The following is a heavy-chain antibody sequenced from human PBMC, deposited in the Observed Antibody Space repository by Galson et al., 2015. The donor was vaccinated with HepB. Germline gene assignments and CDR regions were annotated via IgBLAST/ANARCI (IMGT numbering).Heavy chain of an antibody. V-gene: IGHV1-18*01. CDR3: ARGGGLGVVITTS. D-gene: IGHD3-22*01. J-gene: IGHJ4*02. CDR1: GYTFASYG. CDR2: ISAYSGKT. Sequence: SVKVSCKASGYTFASYGVTWVRQAPGQGLEWMGWISAYSGKTNYAQKLQGRVTMTTDTSTSTAYMELRSLRSDDTAVYYCARGGGLGVVITTSWGQGTLVTVSS.